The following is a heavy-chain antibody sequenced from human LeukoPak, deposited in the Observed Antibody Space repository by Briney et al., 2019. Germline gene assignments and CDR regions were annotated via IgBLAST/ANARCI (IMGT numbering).Heavy chain of an antibody. J-gene: IGHJ1*01. CDR1: GFTFSDYS. CDR3: VRDLLGSGSTTAYLYH. CDR2: ISRRSRHV. V-gene: IGHV3-21*01. Sequence: PGGSLRLSCAASGFTFSDYSMNWVRQAPGKGLEWVSSISRRSRHVYYAGAVKGRFTISRDDARNSLYRQMNSLRAEDMAVYFCVRDLLGSGSTTAYLYHWGQGTLVTVSS. D-gene: IGHD3-10*01.